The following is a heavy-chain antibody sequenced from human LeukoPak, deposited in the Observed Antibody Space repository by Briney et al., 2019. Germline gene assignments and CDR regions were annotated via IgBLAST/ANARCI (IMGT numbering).Heavy chain of an antibody. D-gene: IGHD2-2*01. CDR3: AKDRPQYCSSVGCYVFDY. Sequence: PGGSLGLSCVGSEFSFTNYAMSWVRQAPGRRLEWVSSISGSGGGTYYADSVKGRFTISRDNSKNTLYLQMNSLRAEDTALYYCAKDRPQYCSSVGCYVFDYWGQGTLVTVSS. CDR2: ISGSGGGT. J-gene: IGHJ4*02. CDR1: EFSFTNYA. V-gene: IGHV3-23*01.